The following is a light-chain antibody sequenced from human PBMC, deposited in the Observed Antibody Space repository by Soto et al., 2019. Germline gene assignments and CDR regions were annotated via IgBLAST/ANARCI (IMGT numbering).Light chain of an antibody. CDR2: EVN. V-gene: IGLV2-14*01. CDR3: TSYTTRSTLV. CDR1: STDVGTYNY. J-gene: IGLJ3*02. Sequence: QSALTQPASVSGSPGQSITISCTGTSTDVGTYNYVSWYQHHPFKAPKLMIYEVNNRPSGGSNRFSGSKSGNTSSLTISGLQAEDEADYYCTSYTTRSTLVFGGGTQVTVL.